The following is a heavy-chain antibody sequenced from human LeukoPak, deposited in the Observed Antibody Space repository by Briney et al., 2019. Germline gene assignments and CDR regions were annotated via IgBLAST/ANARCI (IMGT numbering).Heavy chain of an antibody. V-gene: IGHV3-30*01. D-gene: IGHD2-21*02. CDR2: ISYDGSNK. J-gene: IGHJ4*02. CDR1: GFTFSSYA. CDR3: ARDELEVVTAPDY. Sequence: PGGSLRLSCAASGFTFSSYAMHWVRQAPGKGLEWVAVISYDGSNKYYADSVKGRFTISRDNSKNTLYLQMNSLRAEDTAVYYCARDELEVVTAPDYWGQGTLVTVSS.